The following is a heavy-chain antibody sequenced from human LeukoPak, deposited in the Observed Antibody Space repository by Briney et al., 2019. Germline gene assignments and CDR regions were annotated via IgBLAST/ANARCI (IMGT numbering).Heavy chain of an antibody. V-gene: IGHV4-59*01. CDR3: ARGGAVAGFLYYFDY. CDR1: GGSISSNY. Sequence: PSETLSHTCTVSGGSISSNYWNWIRQPPGKGLEWIGYIYYSGSTNYNPSLKSRVTISVDTSKNQFSLKLSSVTAADTAVYYCARGGAVAGFLYYFDYWGQGTLVTVSS. CDR2: IYYSGST. J-gene: IGHJ4*02. D-gene: IGHD6-19*01.